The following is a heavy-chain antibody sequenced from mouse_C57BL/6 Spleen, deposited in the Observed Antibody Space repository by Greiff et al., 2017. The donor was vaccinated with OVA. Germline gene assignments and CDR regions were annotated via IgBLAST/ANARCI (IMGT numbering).Heavy chain of an antibody. CDR2: IYPGDGDT. CDR3: ARSRTTVVDY. Sequence: QVQLQQSGPELVKPGASVKISCKASGYAFSSSWMNWVKQRPGQGLEWIGRIYPGDGDTNYNGKFKGKATLTADKSSRTAYLQLSSLTSEDSAVYFCARSRTTVVDYWGQGTSVTVSS. CDR1: GYAFSSSW. J-gene: IGHJ4*01. V-gene: IGHV1-82*01. D-gene: IGHD1-1*01.